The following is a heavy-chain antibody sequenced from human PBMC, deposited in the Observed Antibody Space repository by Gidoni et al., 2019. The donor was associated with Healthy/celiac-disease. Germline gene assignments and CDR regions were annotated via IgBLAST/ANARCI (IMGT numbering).Heavy chain of an antibody. CDR3: ARPYCSGGSGYYYYYYGMDV. D-gene: IGHD2-15*01. CDR1: GGTFSSSA. V-gene: IGHV1-69*01. Sequence: QLLLVQSGAGVKKPGSSVKVSCKASGGTFSSSAFRWVRQGPGQGLEWRGGIIPIFGTANYAQKCQGRVTITADESTSTAYMERSSLRSEDTAVYYCARPYCSGGSGYYYYYYGMDVWGQGTTVTVSS. CDR2: IIPIFGTA. J-gene: IGHJ6*02.